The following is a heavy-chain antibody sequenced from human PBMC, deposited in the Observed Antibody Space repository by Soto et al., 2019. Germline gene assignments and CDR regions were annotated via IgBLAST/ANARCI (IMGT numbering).Heavy chain of an antibody. Sequence: DVQLVETGGGLIQPGGSLRLSCAASGFSVSSDYMNWVRQDPGQGLEWVSVIYRGGSTYYADSVRGRFTISRDNSENTLFPQMNSLRAEDTAVYYCARATEWNALDIWGQGTMVTVSS. V-gene: IGHV3-53*02. CDR2: IYRGGST. J-gene: IGHJ3*02. CDR3: ARATEWNALDI. D-gene: IGHD3-3*01. CDR1: GFSVSSDY.